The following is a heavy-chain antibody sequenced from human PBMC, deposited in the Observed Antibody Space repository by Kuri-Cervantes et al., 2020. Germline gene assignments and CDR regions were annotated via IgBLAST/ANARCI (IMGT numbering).Heavy chain of an antibody. CDR3: ARSGYCSGGSCYVYFDY. J-gene: IGHJ4*02. V-gene: IGHV3-48*03. D-gene: IGHD2-15*01. Sequence: GGSLRLSCAASGFTFSSYEMNWVRQAPGKGLEWVSYISSSGSTIYYADSVKGRFTISRDNAKNSLCLQMNSLRAEDTAVYYCARSGYCSGGSCYVYFDYWGQGTLVTVSS. CDR1: GFTFSSYE. CDR2: ISSSGSTI.